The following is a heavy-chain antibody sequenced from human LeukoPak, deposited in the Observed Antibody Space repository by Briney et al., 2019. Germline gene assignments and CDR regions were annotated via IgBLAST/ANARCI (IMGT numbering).Heavy chain of an antibody. Sequence: GGSLRLSCAASGFTVSSKYMSWVRQAPGKGLEWVSVIYSGGGTYYADSVKGRFTISRDNSKNTLYLQMNSLRAEDTALYYCARGRIAAVSWVMEVWGQGTTVTVSS. CDR3: ARGRIAAVSWVMEV. D-gene: IGHD6-13*01. CDR1: GFTVSSKY. V-gene: IGHV3-66*01. J-gene: IGHJ6*02. CDR2: IYSGGGT.